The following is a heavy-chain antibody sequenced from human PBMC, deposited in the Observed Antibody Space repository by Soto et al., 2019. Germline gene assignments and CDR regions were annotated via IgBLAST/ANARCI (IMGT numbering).Heavy chain of an antibody. J-gene: IGHJ4*02. V-gene: IGHV3-23*01. Sequence: GGSLRLSCAASGFTFSTYAMSWVRQAPGKGLEWVSGISGSGGSTYYADSVKGRFTISRDNSKNTLYLQMNSLRAEDTAVYYCARDPVAYCGGDCRTFDYWGQGTLVTVSS. CDR1: GFTFSTYA. D-gene: IGHD2-21*02. CDR3: ARDPVAYCGGDCRTFDY. CDR2: ISGSGGST.